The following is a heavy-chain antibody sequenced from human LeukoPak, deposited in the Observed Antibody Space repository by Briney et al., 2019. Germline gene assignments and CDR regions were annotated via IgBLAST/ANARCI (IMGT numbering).Heavy chain of an antibody. V-gene: IGHV3-30*02. D-gene: IGHD4-11*01. CDR3: TPDLYSKYKGYFDF. J-gene: IGHJ4*02. CDR1: GFTFSSYG. CDR2: IRYDGSNK. Sequence: GGSLRLSCAASGFTFSSYGMHWVRQAPGKGLEWVAFIRYDGSNKYYADSVKGRFTISRDNSKNTLYLQMNSLKTEDTAVYYCTPDLYSKYKGYFDFWGQGTLVTVSS.